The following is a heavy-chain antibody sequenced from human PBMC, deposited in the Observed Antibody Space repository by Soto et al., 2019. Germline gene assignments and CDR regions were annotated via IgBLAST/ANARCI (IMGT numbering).Heavy chain of an antibody. CDR1: GFTFSSYA. CDR3: AKEGYCSSTSCYGGSYYYYYMDV. J-gene: IGHJ6*03. CDR2: ISGSGGST. D-gene: IGHD2-2*01. Sequence: QPGGSLRLSCAASGFTFSSYAMSWVRQAPGKGLEWVSAISGSGGSTYYADSVKGRFTISRDNSKNTLYLQMNSLRAEDTAVYYCAKEGYCSSTSCYGGSYYYYYMDVWGKGTTVTVSS. V-gene: IGHV3-23*01.